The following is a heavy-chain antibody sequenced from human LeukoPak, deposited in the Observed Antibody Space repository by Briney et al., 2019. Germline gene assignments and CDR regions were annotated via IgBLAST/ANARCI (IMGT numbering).Heavy chain of an antibody. J-gene: IGHJ4*02. CDR1: SASISSDGYY. CDR3: TRYPCTNDCYPFDY. V-gene: IGHV4-31*03. D-gene: IGHD2-8*01. CDR2: MFYTGIT. Sequence: SQTLSLTCTVSSASISSDGYYWGWIRQHPGKGLEWIGYMFYTGITYYNPSLKSRVTMSVDTSKNQFSLRLSSVTAADTAVYYCTRYPCTNDCYPFDYWGQGALVTVSS.